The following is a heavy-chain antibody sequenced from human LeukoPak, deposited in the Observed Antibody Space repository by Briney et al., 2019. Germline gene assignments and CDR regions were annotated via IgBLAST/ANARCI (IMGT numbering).Heavy chain of an antibody. CDR2: IANVVNDGDT. CDR3: VRGRDGYNYWDS. J-gene: IGHJ4*02. V-gene: IGHV3-13*01. D-gene: IGHD5-24*01. CDR1: GFSFRSYD. Sequence: GGSLRLSCTATGFSFRSYDMHWVRQPPGRGLEWVSGIANVVNDGDTYYTGSVKGRFTISRENAKNSVYLEMNSLKIGDTAVYYCVRGRDGYNYWDSWGQGTLVTVSS.